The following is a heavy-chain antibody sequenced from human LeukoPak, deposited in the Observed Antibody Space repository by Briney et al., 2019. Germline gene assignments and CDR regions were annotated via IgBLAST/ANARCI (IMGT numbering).Heavy chain of an antibody. CDR2: IYYSGST. V-gene: IGHV4-39*07. D-gene: IGHD2-15*01. Sequence: SETLSLTCTVSGGSISSSSYYWGWIRQPPGKGLEWIGSIYYSGSTYYNPSLKSRVTISVDTSKNQFSLKLSSVTAADTAVYYCARSRGCSGGSCTGAGDWYFDLWGRGTLVTVSS. CDR3: ARSRGCSGGSCTGAGDWYFDL. J-gene: IGHJ2*01. CDR1: GGSISSSSYY.